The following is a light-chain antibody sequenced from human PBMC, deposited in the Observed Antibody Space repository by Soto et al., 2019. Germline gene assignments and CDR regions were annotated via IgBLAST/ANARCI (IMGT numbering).Light chain of an antibody. J-gene: IGLJ2*01. V-gene: IGLV3-1*01. CDR2: QDN. CDR1: KLGDKY. Sequence: SYELTQPPSVSVSPGQTASITCSEDKLGDKYASWYQVKPGQSPVLVIYQDNKRPSGIPERFSGSNSGTTATLTISGTQAMDEADYYCQAWDTSAVIFGGGTKLTVL. CDR3: QAWDTSAVI.